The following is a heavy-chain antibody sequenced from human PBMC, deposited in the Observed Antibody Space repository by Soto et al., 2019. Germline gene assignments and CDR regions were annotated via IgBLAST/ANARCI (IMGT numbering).Heavy chain of an antibody. CDR1: GFTFIVFF. V-gene: IGHV3-7*03. D-gene: IGHD3-10*01. Sequence: PGGSLRLSSAASGFTFIVFFMDLVRQAPGKGLEWVAKIKEDGSEKYYVDSVKGRFIISRDNARNSVYLQMNSLRAEDAAVYYCARVRPGNYRDYWGQGTLVTVSS. J-gene: IGHJ4*02. CDR2: IKEDGSEK. CDR3: ARVRPGNYRDY.